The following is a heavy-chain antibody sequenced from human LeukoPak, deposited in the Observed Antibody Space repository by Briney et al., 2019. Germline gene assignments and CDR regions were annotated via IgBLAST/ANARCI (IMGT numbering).Heavy chain of an antibody. V-gene: IGHV1-8*01. J-gene: IGHJ3*02. CDR2: MNPNSGNT. CDR3: ARGGVYYDSSGYYPPPDI. CDR1: GYTFTSYD. Sequence: ASVKVSCKASGYTFTSYDINWMRQATGQGLEWIGWMNPNSGNTGYAQKFQGRVTMTRNTSISTAYMGLSSLRSEDTAVYYCARGGVYYDSSGYYPPPDIWGQGTMVTVSS. D-gene: IGHD3-22*01.